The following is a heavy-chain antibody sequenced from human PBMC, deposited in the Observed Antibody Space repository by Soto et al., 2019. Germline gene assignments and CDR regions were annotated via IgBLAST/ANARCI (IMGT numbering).Heavy chain of an antibody. Sequence: GGSRRLSCAASGFPFSSYLMTWLRQAPGVGPEWVATIKQDGSDTYYMASVKGRFTISKDNAKNSLHLQMNNLKVEDTAVYYCAREVYATFDRWGQGSPVTVSS. V-gene: IGHV3-7*01. CDR3: AREVYATFDR. CDR2: IKQDGSDT. D-gene: IGHD1-26*01. J-gene: IGHJ5*02. CDR1: GFPFSSYL.